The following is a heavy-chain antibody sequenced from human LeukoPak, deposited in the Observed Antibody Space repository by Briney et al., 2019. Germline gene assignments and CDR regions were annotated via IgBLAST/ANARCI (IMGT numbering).Heavy chain of an antibody. CDR3: AVSGNNTNFCPDLDY. J-gene: IGHJ4*02. V-gene: IGHV1-69*06. Sequence: SVKVSCKTFGGSFNSYAITWVRQAPGQGLEWMGRLIPIFGTSNYAQKFQGRLTISADKFTTTEYMELSGLRSEDTAVYYCAVSGNNTNFCPDLDYWGQGTLITVSS. CDR1: GGSFNSYA. D-gene: IGHD1-26*01. CDR2: LIPIFGTS.